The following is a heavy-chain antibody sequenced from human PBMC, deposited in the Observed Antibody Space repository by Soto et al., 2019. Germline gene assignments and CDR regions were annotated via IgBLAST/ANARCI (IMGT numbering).Heavy chain of an antibody. Sequence: EVQLLESGGGLVQPGGSLRLSCAASGFTFRSYALSWVRQAPRKGLEWVSTISGSGASTSYPDSVKGRSTISRVNAKNAVDLQTDSLRVEDTAVYFCAKEGYPELRSGYYANEPFDHWGQGTLVTVSS. V-gene: IGHV3-23*01. CDR1: GFTFRSYA. CDR3: AKEGYPELRSGYYANEPFDH. CDR2: ISGSGAST. D-gene: IGHD3-3*01. J-gene: IGHJ5*02.